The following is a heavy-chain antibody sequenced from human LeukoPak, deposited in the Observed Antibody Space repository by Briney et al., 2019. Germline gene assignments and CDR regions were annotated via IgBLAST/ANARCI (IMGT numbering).Heavy chain of an antibody. J-gene: IGHJ4*02. D-gene: IGHD1-26*01. CDR3: ARVDLGATKPTDY. V-gene: IGHV3-21*01. CDR2: ISSSSSYI. CDR1: GFTFSSYS. Sequence: GALRLSCAASGFTFSSYSMNWVRQAPGKGLEWVSSISSSSSYIYYADPVKGRFTISRDNAKNSLYLQMNSLRAEDTAVYYCARVDLGATKPTDYWGQGTLVTVSS.